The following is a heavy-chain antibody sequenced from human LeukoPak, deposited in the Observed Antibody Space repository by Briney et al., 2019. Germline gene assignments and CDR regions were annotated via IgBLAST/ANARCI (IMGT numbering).Heavy chain of an antibody. V-gene: IGHV4-4*02. D-gene: IGHD5-18*01. J-gene: IGHJ5*02. CDR3: ARGGYSYGYRWFDP. Sequence: SETLSLTCAVSGGSISSSNWWSWVRQPPGKGLEWIGEIYHSGSTNYNPSLKSRVTISVDTSKNQFSLKLSSVTAADTAVYYCARGGYSYGYRWFDPWGQGTLVTVSS. CDR1: GGSISSSNW. CDR2: IYHSGST.